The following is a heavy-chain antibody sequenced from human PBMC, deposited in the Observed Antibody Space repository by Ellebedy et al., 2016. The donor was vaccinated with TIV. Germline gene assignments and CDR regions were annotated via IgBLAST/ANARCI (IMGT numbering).Heavy chain of an antibody. CDR3: ARLTMVRGVIITGDYFDY. Sequence: GGSLRLSXAASGFTFSSYWMSWVRQAPGKGLEWVANIKQDGSEKYYVDSVKGRFTISGDNAKNSLYLQMNSLRAEDTAVYYCARLTMVRGVIITGDYFDYWGQGTLVTVSS. J-gene: IGHJ4*02. V-gene: IGHV3-7*01. CDR1: GFTFSSYW. CDR2: IKQDGSEK. D-gene: IGHD3-10*01.